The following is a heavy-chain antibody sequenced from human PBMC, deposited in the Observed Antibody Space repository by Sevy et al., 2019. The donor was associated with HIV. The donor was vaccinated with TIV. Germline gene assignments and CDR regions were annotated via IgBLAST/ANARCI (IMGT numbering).Heavy chain of an antibody. Sequence: GGSLRLSCVASGFTFNKYSMSWVRQAPGKGLERVSTLSFGCGQINYADSVKGRFTISRDDSKNTLYLQMNSLRAENTAVYYCAREGCTRPHDFWGQGTLVTVSS. D-gene: IGHD2-8*01. V-gene: IGHV3-23*01. CDR1: GFTFNKYS. J-gene: IGHJ4*02. CDR3: AREGCTRPHDF. CDR2: LSFGCGQI.